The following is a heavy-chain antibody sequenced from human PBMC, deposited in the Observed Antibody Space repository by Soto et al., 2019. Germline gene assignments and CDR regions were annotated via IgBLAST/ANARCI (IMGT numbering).Heavy chain of an antibody. CDR2: ISASGDST. V-gene: IGHV3-23*01. J-gene: IGHJ4*02. CDR3: AKGALIRRFDS. Sequence: EVQLLDSGGGLVQPGGSLRLSCEASGFTFSNYVMSWVRQAPGKGLECVSGISASGDSTDYADAVKGRFTISRDNSKNTLYLQMNSLRAEDTAVYYCAKGALIRRFDSWGQGTLVTVSS. CDR1: GFTFSNYV. D-gene: IGHD3-16*01.